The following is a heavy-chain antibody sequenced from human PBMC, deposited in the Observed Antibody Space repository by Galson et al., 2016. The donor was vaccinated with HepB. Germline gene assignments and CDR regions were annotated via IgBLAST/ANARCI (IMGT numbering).Heavy chain of an antibody. J-gene: IGHJ4*02. CDR2: ITGSSV. V-gene: IGHV3-21*01. Sequence: SLRLSCAASGFTFSLYSMSWVRQAPGKGLEWVSYITGSSVYYTDSVQGRFTMFRDNGKRSVYLQMNSLRVEDTAVYYCTRDAYFDFWGQGTLVSVSS. CDR1: GFTFSLYS. CDR3: TRDAYFDF.